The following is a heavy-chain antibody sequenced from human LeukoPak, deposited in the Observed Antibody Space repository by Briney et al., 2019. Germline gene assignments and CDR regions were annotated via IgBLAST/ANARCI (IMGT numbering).Heavy chain of an antibody. V-gene: IGHV1-8*01. CDR2: MNPNSGNT. J-gene: IGHJ5*02. CDR3: AREAVCSGGSCSDWFDP. CDR1: GYTFTSYD. D-gene: IGHD2-15*01. Sequence: GASVKVSCKASGYTFTSYDINWVRQATGQGLEWMGWMNPNSGNTGYAQKFQGRVTMTRNTSISTAYMELSSLRSEDTAVYYCAREAVCSGGSCSDWFDPWGQGTLVTVSS.